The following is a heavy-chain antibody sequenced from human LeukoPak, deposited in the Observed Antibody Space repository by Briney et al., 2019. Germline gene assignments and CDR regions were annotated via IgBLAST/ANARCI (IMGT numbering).Heavy chain of an antibody. CDR3: AKAYYDILTGYYS. CDR2: ISGSGGST. D-gene: IGHD3-9*01. J-gene: IGHJ3*01. V-gene: IGHV3-23*01. CDR1: GFTFSSYS. Sequence: GGSLRLSCAASGFTFSSYSMNWVRQAPGKGLEWVSAISGSGGSTYYADSVEGRFTISRDNSKNTLYLQMNSLRAEDTAVYYCAKAYYDILTGYYSWGQGTMVTVSS.